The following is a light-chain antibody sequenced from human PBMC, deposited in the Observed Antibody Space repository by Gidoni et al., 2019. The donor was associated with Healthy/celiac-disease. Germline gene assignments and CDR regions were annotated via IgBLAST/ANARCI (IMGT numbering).Light chain of an antibody. CDR1: SSNIGSNT. Sequence: QSVLTQPPSASGTPGQRVTISCSGSSSNIGSNTVNWYQQLPGTAPELLIYSNNQRPSGVPDRFSGSKSGTSASLAIGGLQSEDEADYYCAAWDDSLNVVFGGGTKLTVL. CDR2: SNN. J-gene: IGLJ2*01. V-gene: IGLV1-44*01. CDR3: AAWDDSLNVV.